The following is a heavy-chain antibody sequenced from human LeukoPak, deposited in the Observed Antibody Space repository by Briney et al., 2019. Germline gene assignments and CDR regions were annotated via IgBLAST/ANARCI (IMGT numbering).Heavy chain of an antibody. CDR1: GGSFSGYY. D-gene: IGHD4-17*01. J-gene: IGHJ3*02. V-gene: IGHV4-34*01. CDR3: ARGLTTAFAFDI. Sequence: PSETLSLTCAVYGGSFSGYYWSWIRQPPGKGLEWIGEINHSGSTNYNPSLKSRVTISVDTSKNQFSLKLSSVTAADTAVYYCARGLTTAFAFDIWGQGTMVTVSS. CDR2: INHSGST.